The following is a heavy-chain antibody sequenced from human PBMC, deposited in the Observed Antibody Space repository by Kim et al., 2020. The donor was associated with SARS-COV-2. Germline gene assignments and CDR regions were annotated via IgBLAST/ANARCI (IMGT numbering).Heavy chain of an antibody. CDR2: ISYDGNKE. V-gene: IGHV3-30-3*01. CDR3: ARAGAYGHNFRGGMDV. D-gene: IGHD2-8*01. Sequence: GGSLRLSCAASGFTFRSNAMHWVRQAPGKGLEWVAVISYDGNKEYHADSVKGRFTISRDNSKNTLHLQMNSLRVEDTAMYYCARAGAYGHNFRGGMDVWGQGTKVTVSS. J-gene: IGHJ6*02. CDR1: GFTFRSNA.